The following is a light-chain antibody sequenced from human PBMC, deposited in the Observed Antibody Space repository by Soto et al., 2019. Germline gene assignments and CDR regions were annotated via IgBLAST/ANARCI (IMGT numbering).Light chain of an antibody. V-gene: IGLV2-8*01. J-gene: IGLJ3*02. CDR1: SSDVGAYKY. Sequence: QSALTQPPSASGSPGQSVTISCTGTSSDVGAYKYVSWYQQYPGKAPKLMIYEVSKRPSGVPDRFSGSKSGNPASLTVSGLQAENEADDYCTSYVGSDIWVFGGGTKVTVL. CDR3: TSYVGSDIWV. CDR2: EVS.